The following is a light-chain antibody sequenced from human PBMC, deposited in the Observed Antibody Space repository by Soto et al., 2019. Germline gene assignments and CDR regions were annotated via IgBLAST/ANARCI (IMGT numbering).Light chain of an antibody. CDR3: MQGQNGAS. CDR2: LGS. V-gene: IGKV2-28*01. CDR1: QSLLHGNGYNY. J-gene: IGKJ3*01. Sequence: DIVMTQSPLSLPATPGEPASISCRSNQSLLHGNGYNYLDWYLQKPGQTPQLLIYLGSNRASGVPDRFSGSGSGTDFTLKISRVEAGDVEVYYCMQGQNGASFGPGTKVDIK.